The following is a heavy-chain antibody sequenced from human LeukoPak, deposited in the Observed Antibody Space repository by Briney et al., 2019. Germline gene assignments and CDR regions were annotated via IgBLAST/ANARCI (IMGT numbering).Heavy chain of an antibody. J-gene: IGHJ4*02. D-gene: IGHD3-16*02. Sequence: GGSLRLSCAASGFTFSSYAMHWVRQAPGKGLEWVAVISYDGSNKYYADSVKGRFTISRDNAKNSLYLQMNSLRAEDTAVYYCARYDYVWGSYRLDYWGQGTLVTVSS. CDR2: ISYDGSNK. V-gene: IGHV3-30-3*01. CDR1: GFTFSSYA. CDR3: ARYDYVWGSYRLDY.